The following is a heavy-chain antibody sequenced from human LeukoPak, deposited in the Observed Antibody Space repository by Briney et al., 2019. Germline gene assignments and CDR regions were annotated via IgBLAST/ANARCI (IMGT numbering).Heavy chain of an antibody. Sequence: SVKVSCKASGGTFSSYAISWVRQAPGQGLEWRGRIIPIFGTANYAQKFQGRVTITTDESTSTAYMELSSLRSEDTAVYYCCSGYSYEFSDPWGQGTLVTVSS. CDR3: CSGYSYEFSDP. CDR2: IIPIFGTA. V-gene: IGHV1-69*05. CDR1: GGTFSSYA. D-gene: IGHD5-18*01. J-gene: IGHJ5*02.